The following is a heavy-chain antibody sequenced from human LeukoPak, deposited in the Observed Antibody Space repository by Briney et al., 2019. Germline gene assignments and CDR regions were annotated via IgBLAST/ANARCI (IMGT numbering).Heavy chain of an antibody. V-gene: IGHV4-34*01. CDR3: ARVAYPPTRLHNYYYYGMDV. CDR1: GGSFSGYY. CDR2: INHSGST. J-gene: IGHJ6*02. Sequence: SETLSLTCAVHGGSFSGYYWSWIRQPPGKGLEWIGEINHSGSTNYNPSLKSRVTISVDTSKNQFSLKLSSVTAADTAVYYCARVAYPPTRLHNYYYYGMDVWGQGTTVTVSS. D-gene: IGHD2-21*01.